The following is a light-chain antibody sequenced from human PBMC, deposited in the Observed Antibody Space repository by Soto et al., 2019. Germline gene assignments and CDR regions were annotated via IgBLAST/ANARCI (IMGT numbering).Light chain of an antibody. CDR2: GAS. J-gene: IGKJ1*01. Sequence: IVLTQSPATLSVSLGERATLSCRASHTVNINLVWYQQKPGQAPRLLVYGASTRATNIPARFSSSGSTTEITLISSSLQSEDLAIYYCQQYFNWWTFGQGTKVDIK. V-gene: IGKV3-15*01. CDR3: QQYFNWWT. CDR1: HTVNIN.